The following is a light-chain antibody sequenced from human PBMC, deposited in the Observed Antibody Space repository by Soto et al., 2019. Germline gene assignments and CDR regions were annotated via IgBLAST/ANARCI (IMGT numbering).Light chain of an antibody. CDR1: SGSIASNY. CDR3: QSYDSSNPLVV. Sequence: NFMLTQRHSVSESPGKTVTISCTRSSGSIASNYVQWYQQRPGSAPTTVIYEDNQRPSGVPDRFSGSIDSSSNSASLTISGLKTEDEADYYCQSYDSSNPLVVFGGGTKLTVL. J-gene: IGLJ2*01. V-gene: IGLV6-57*04. CDR2: EDN.